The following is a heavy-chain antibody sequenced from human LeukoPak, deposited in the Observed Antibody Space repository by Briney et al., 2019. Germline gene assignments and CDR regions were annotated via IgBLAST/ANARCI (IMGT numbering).Heavy chain of an antibody. Sequence: ASVKVPCKASGYTFTSYYMHWVRQALGQGLEWMGIINPSGGSTSCAQKFQGRVTMTRDTSTSTVYMELSSLRSEDTAVYYCARDTIAGTVGTLWYVDLWGRGTLVTGSS. D-gene: IGHD6-13*01. CDR2: INPSGGST. CDR1: GYTFTSYY. V-gene: IGHV1-46*01. CDR3: ARDTIAGTVGTLWYVDL. J-gene: IGHJ2*01.